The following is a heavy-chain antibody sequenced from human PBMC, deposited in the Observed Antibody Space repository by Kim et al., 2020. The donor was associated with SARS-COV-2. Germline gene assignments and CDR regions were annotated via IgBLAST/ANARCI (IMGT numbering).Heavy chain of an antibody. V-gene: IGHV3-33*05. J-gene: IGHJ4*02. Sequence: GGSLRLSCAASGFTFSSYGMHWVRQAPGKGLEWVAVISYDGSNKYYADSVKGRFTISRDNSKNTLYLQMNSLRAEDTAVYYCARDRGIAAAGGGFDYWGQGTLVTVSS. CDR2: ISYDGSNK. D-gene: IGHD6-13*01. CDR3: ARDRGIAAAGGGFDY. CDR1: GFTFSSYG.